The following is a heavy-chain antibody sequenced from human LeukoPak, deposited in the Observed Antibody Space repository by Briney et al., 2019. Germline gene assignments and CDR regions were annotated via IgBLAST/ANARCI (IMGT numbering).Heavy chain of an antibody. CDR3: ARAPRRFWSGYYMEYYFDY. D-gene: IGHD3-3*01. V-gene: IGHV4-34*01. CDR1: GGSFSGYY. J-gene: IGHJ4*02. Sequence: SETLSLTCAVYGGSFSGYYWSWIRQPPGKGLEWIGEINHSGSINYNPSLKSRVTISVDTSKNQFSLKLSSVTAADTAVYYCARAPRRFWSGYYMEYYFDYWGQGTLVTVSS. CDR2: INHSGSI.